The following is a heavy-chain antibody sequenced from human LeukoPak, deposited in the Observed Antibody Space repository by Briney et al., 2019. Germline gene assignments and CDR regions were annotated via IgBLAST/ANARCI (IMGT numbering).Heavy chain of an antibody. CDR3: ARDRIKSGSYYFDY. D-gene: IGHD1-26*01. CDR1: AFTFSDYS. J-gene: IGHJ4*02. V-gene: IGHV3-48*01. CDR2: ISGRSSTI. Sequence: GGSLRLSCAASAFTFSDYSMNWVRQAPGKGLQWVSYISGRSSTIYYADSVKGRFTISRDNAKNSMYLQMNSLRAEDTAVYYCARDRIKSGSYYFDYWGQGTLVTVSS.